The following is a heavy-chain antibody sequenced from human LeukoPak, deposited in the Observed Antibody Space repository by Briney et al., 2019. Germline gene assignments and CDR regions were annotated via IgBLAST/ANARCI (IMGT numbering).Heavy chain of an antibody. Sequence: GGSLRLSCAASTFTFSIFAMTWVRQAPGKGLEWVSAVSDSGASTYYADSVKGRFTISRDNSKNTLYLQMNSLRAEDTAVYYCAKPSRGPGDYWGQGTLVTVSS. CDR2: VSDSGAST. CDR1: TFTFSIFA. D-gene: IGHD3-10*01. CDR3: AKPSRGPGDY. V-gene: IGHV3-23*01. J-gene: IGHJ4*02.